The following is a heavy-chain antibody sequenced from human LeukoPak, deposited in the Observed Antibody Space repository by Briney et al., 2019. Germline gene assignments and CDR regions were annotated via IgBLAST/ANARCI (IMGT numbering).Heavy chain of an antibody. CDR1: GYTFIDYC. D-gene: IGHD1-20*01. J-gene: IGHJ6*03. CDR3: AREYDWHDPAYYYYMDV. V-gene: IGHV1-2*06. CDR2: INPNRGGT. Sequence: ASVKVSCKASGYTFIDYCIHWVRQAPGQGLEWMGRINPNRGGTNYAQKFQGRVTMTSDTSIRTAYMELSRLRSDDTAVYYCAREYDWHDPAYYYYMDVWGKGTTVTVSS.